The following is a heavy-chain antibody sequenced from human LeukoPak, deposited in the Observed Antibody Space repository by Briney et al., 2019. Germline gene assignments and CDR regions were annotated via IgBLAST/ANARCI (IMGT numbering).Heavy chain of an antibody. J-gene: IGHJ3*02. D-gene: IGHD2-2*01. CDR2: IRYDGSNK. V-gene: IGHV3-30*02. Sequence: GGSLRLSCAASGFTFSSYGMHWVRQAPGKGLEWVAFIRYDGSNKYYADSVKGRFTISRDNSKNTLYLQMNSLRAEDTAVYYCAKEALPAATTDHDAFDIWGQGTMVTVSS. CDR1: GFTFSSYG. CDR3: AKEALPAATTDHDAFDI.